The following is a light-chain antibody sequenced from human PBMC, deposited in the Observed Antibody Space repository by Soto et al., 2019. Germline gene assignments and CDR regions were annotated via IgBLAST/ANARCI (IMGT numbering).Light chain of an antibody. CDR3: QQHNDWPT. V-gene: IGKV3D-20*02. J-gene: IGKJ5*01. Sequence: EIVLTQSPGTLSLSPGERATLNCRASQSISTSSLAWYQQRRGQAPRLLIYGSSSRATGIPARFSGSGSGTEFILTISSVESEDFAIYYCQQHNDWPTFGQGTRREIK. CDR1: QSISTSS. CDR2: GSS.